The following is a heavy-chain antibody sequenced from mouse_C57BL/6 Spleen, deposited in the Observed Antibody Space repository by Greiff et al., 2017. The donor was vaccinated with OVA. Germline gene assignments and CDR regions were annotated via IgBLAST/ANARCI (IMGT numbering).Heavy chain of an antibody. J-gene: IGHJ3*01. D-gene: IGHD2-4*01. V-gene: IGHV2-2*01. CDR2: IWSGGST. CDR3: ARDDDYDGWLAY. Sequence: QVQLKESGPGLVQPSQSLSITCTVSGFSLTSYGVHWVRQSPGKGLEWLGVIWSGGSTDYNAAFISRLSISKDNSKSQVFFKMNSLQADDTAIYYCARDDDYDGWLAYWGQGTLVTVSA. CDR1: GFSLTSYG.